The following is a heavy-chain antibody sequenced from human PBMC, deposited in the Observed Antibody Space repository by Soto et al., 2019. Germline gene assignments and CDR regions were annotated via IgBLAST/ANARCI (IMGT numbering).Heavy chain of an antibody. V-gene: IGHV3-30*03. J-gene: IGHJ4*02. Sequence: QVQLVESGGGVVQPGRSLRLSCAASGFTFSSYGMHWVRQAPGKGLEWMAVISSDGSSKYYADSVQGRFTISRDYSRNTLYLKMNSMRAEDTAVYYCEATHSGGGDYWGQGTLVSVSS. CDR3: EATHSGGGDY. D-gene: IGHD3-16*01. CDR2: ISSDGSSK. CDR1: GFTFSSYG.